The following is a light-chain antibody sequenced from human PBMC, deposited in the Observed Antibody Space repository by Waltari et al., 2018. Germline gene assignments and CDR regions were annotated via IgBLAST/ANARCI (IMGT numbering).Light chain of an antibody. V-gene: IGKV3-11*01. CDR3: HQRSNWPPA. CDR2: DAS. CDR1: QSVSTY. J-gene: IGKJ5*01. Sequence: EVVLTQSPATLSLSAGERATLSCRASQSVSTYLAWYPHKPGQAPRLLIYDASCRATGIPARFSASGSGTDFTLTISSLEPEDVAVYYCHQRSNWPPAFGQGTRLENK.